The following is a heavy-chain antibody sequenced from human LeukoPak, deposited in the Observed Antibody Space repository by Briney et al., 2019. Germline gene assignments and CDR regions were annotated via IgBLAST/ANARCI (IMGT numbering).Heavy chain of an antibody. CDR3: AKSDSGSYGVGFDFDY. D-gene: IGHD1-26*01. CDR2: ISTSSSTI. J-gene: IGHJ4*02. Sequence: PGGSLRLSCAASGFTFSSYSMNWVRQAPGKGLEWVSYISTSSSTIYYADSVKGRFTISRDNAKDSLYLQMNSLRAEDTAVYYCAKSDSGSYGVGFDFDYWGQGTLVTVSS. V-gene: IGHV3-48*01. CDR1: GFTFSSYS.